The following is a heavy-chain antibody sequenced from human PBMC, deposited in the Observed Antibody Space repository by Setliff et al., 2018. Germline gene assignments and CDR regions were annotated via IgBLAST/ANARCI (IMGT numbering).Heavy chain of an antibody. V-gene: IGHV4-4*09. CDR3: ARGNSRSSVWYVVPHFDY. D-gene: IGHD6-19*01. CDR1: GASISSYY. CDR2: IYSSGNI. Sequence: SETLSLTCTVSGASISSYYWSWIRQPPGEGLEWIGYIYSSGNIKYNPSLKSRVTISLDTSNNQFSLKLSSVTAADTAVYYCARGNSRSSVWYVVPHFDYWGQGTLVTVSS. J-gene: IGHJ4*02.